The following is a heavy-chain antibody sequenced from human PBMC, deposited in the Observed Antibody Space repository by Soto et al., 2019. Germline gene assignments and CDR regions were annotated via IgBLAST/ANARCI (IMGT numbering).Heavy chain of an antibody. Sequence: QVQLVQSGAEVKKPGASVKVSCKASGYTFTSYYMHWVRQAPGQGLEWMGIINTSGGSTSYAQKCQSRVTMLMATSTRTIYMELSSLRSVVTAVYYCVSSSLVSTYDCDYRGKGTMVTVS. J-gene: IGHJ4*02. V-gene: IGHV1-46*01. CDR3: VSSSLVSTYDCDY. CDR1: GYTFTSYY. D-gene: IGHD6-13*01. CDR2: INTSGGST.